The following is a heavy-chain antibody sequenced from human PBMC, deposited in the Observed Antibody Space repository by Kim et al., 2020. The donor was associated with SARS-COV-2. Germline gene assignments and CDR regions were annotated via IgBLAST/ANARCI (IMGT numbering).Heavy chain of an antibody. J-gene: IGHJ4*02. D-gene: IGHD5-12*01. V-gene: IGHV3-66*01. CDR3: ARAPTMADY. CDR1: GFTVSNSY. CDR2: IFSGGGT. Sequence: GGSLRLSCAASGFTVSNSYMGWVRQTPETGLEWVAVIFSGGGTNYGDSVKGRFTVSRDNSKNMLYLQMNSLRAEDTALYYCARAPTMADYWGPGTLVTVSS.